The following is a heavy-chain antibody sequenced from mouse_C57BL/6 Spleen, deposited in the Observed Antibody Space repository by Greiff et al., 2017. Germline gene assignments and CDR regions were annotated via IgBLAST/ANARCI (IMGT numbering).Heavy chain of an antibody. D-gene: IGHD2-5*01. J-gene: IGHJ4*01. CDR3: ARSLYYSNPGYAMDY. CDR2: IWSGGST. Sequence: QVQLKESGPGLVQPSQSLSITCTVSGFSLTSYGVHWVRQSPGKGLEWLGVIWSGGSTDYNAAFISRLSISKDNSKSQVFFKMNSLQADDTAIYYCARSLYYSNPGYAMDYWGQGTSVTVSS. V-gene: IGHV2-2*01. CDR1: GFSLTSYG.